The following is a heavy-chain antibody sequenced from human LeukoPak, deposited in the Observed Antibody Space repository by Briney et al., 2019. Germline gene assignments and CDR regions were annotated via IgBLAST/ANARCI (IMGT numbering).Heavy chain of an antibody. Sequence: GGSLRLSCAASGFTFSSYSMNWVRQAPGKGLEWVSAISGSGGSTYYADSVKGRFTISRDNSKNTLYLQMNSLRAEDTAVYYCAKCSSTSCYDTPFDYWGQGTLVTVSS. CDR2: ISGSGGST. CDR1: GFTFSSYS. J-gene: IGHJ4*02. CDR3: AKCSSTSCYDTPFDY. D-gene: IGHD2-2*01. V-gene: IGHV3-23*01.